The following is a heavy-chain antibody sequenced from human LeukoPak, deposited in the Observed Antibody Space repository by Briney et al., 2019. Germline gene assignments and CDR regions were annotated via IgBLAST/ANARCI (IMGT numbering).Heavy chain of an antibody. CDR1: GYTFTTYY. J-gene: IGHJ4*02. Sequence: GASVKVSCKASGYTFTTYYLHWFRHAPGQGLEWMAWINLNSGDTNYAQNFQGRVTMTWDTSISTAYVELSSLTSDDTAVYYCARSQPGIEAAGLDYWGQGTLVTVSS. V-gene: IGHV1-2*02. CDR3: ARSQPGIEAAGLDY. CDR2: INLNSGDT. D-gene: IGHD6-13*01.